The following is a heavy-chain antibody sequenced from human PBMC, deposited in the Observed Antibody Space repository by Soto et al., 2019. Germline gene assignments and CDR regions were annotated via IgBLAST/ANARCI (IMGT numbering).Heavy chain of an antibody. V-gene: IGHV1-46*01. CDR2: INPSGGST. J-gene: IGHJ4*02. CDR3: ARVSSGYCDY. CDR1: GYTFTSYY. D-gene: IGHD3-22*01. Sequence: ASLKVSCRASGYTFTSYYMHWVRQAPGQGLEWMGIINPSGGSTSYAQKFQGRVTMTRDTSTSTVYMELSSLRSEDTAVYYCARVSSGYCDYWGQGTLVTVSS.